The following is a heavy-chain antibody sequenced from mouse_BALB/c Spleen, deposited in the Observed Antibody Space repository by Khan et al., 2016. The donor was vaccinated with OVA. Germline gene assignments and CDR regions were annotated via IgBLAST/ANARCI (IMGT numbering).Heavy chain of an antibody. J-gene: IGHJ4*01. D-gene: IGHD1-1*01. Sequence: VQLQESGPGLVAPSQSLFITCTVSGFSLSSNGVSWVRQPPGKGLEWLGVIWGDGSTNYHSTLKSRLIISKDNSKSQVFLKLNSLQTDDTATYYCAKFTPDYYSMDYWGQGTSVTVSS. V-gene: IGHV2-3*01. CDR2: IWGDGST. CDR3: AKFTPDYYSMDY. CDR1: GFSLSSNG.